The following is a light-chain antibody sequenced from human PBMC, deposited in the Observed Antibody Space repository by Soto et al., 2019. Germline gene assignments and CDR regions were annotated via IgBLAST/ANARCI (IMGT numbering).Light chain of an antibody. CDR3: QHYGSSPPVT. Sequence: EIVLTQSTGTLSLSSGERATLSCRTSQSVSSRNLAWYQQKPGQAPRLLIFDASRRATGAPDRFSGSGSGTDFTLTISRLEPDDFAVYYCQHYGSSPPVTFGGGTKVEIK. CDR1: QSVSSRN. J-gene: IGKJ4*01. CDR2: DAS. V-gene: IGKV3-20*01.